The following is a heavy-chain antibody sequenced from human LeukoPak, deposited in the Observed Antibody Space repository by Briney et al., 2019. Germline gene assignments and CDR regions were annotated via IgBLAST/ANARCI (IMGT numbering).Heavy chain of an antibody. CDR3: ARDVMVRGHNWFDP. CDR2: IIPIFGTA. J-gene: IGHJ5*02. Sequence: SVKVSCKASGGTFSSYAISWVRQAPGQGLEWMGGIIPIFGTANYAQKFQGRVTITADKSTSTAYMELSSLRSEDTAVYYCARDVMVRGHNWFDPWGQGTLVTVSS. V-gene: IGHV1-69*06. CDR1: GGTFSSYA. D-gene: IGHD3-10*01.